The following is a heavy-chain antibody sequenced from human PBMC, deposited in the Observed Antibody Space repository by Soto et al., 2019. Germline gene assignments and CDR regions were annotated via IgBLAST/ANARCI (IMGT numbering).Heavy chain of an antibody. CDR2: IYYSGST. J-gene: IGHJ6*02. CDR3: ARVFGVVIPPPSEFYGMDV. D-gene: IGHD3-3*01. V-gene: IGHV4-31*03. Sequence: SETLSLTCTVSGGSISSGGYYWSWIRQHPGKGLEWIGYIYYSGSTYYNPSLKSRVTISVDTSKNQFSLKLSSVTAADTAVYYCARVFGVVIPPPSEFYGMDVWGQGTTVTVSS. CDR1: GGSISSGGYY.